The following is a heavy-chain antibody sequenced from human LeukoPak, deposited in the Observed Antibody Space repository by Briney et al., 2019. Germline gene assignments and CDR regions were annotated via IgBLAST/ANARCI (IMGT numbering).Heavy chain of an antibody. Sequence: SETLSLTCTVSGGSIISYYWSWIRQPPGKGLEWIGYIYYSGSTNYNPSLKSRVTISVDTSKNQFSLKLSSVTAADTAVYYCARAYGDYSYYFDYWGQGTLVTVSS. CDR3: ARAYGDYSYYFDY. V-gene: IGHV4-59*01. J-gene: IGHJ4*02. D-gene: IGHD4-17*01. CDR2: IYYSGST. CDR1: GGSIISYY.